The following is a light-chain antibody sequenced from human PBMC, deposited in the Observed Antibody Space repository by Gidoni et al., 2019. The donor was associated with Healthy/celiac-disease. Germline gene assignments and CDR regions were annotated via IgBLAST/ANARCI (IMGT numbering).Light chain of an antibody. V-gene: IGKV1-33*01. CDR1: QDISNY. Sequence: DIQMTQPPSSLSASVGDRVTITCQASQDISNYLDWYQQKPGKAPKLLIYDASNLDTGFPSRFSGSGSGTDFTFTISSLQPEDIATYYCQQCDNLPLTFGEGTKVEIK. CDR3: QQCDNLPLT. J-gene: IGKJ4*01. CDR2: DAS.